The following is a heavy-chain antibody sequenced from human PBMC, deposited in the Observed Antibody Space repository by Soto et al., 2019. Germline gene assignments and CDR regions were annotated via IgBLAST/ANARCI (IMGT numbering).Heavy chain of an antibody. Sequence: EVQLLESGGGLVQPGGSLRLSCAASGFTFSILAIFWFRRAPGKGREGVSTIYASGGSKYYAASVKGRFTISRDNSKDTLFLQMDSLRAEDTAVYFCAKDLIRGDGYEDPDYWGQGTLVTVSS. CDR3: AKDLIRGDGYEDPDY. V-gene: IGHV3-23*01. CDR2: IYASGGSK. J-gene: IGHJ4*02. D-gene: IGHD3-10*01. CDR1: GFTFSILA.